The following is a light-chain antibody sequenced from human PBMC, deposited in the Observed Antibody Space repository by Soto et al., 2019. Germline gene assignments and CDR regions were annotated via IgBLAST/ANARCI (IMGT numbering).Light chain of an antibody. J-gene: IGKJ2*01. V-gene: IGKV3-15*01. CDR1: QSVSSN. Sequence: LSVSPGERATLSCRASQSVSSNLAWYQQKPGQAPRLLIYGASTRATGIPARFSGSGSGTEFTLTISSLQSEDFEVYYCQQYNNWPPDTFGQGTKLEIK. CDR2: GAS. CDR3: QQYNNWPPDT.